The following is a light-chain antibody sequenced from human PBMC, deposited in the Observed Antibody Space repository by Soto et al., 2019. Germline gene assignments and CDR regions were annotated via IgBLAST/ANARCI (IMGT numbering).Light chain of an antibody. V-gene: IGKV3-15*01. Sequence: EVMMTQSPATLSVSLGERATLSCRASQSVSSNLAWYQQKPGQAPRLLIYGAFTRATGIPARFSGSGSRTEFTLSISSLQSEDSAVYYCQEYNNWPGMHTFGQGTQLEIK. CDR2: GAF. J-gene: IGKJ2*01. CDR3: QEYNNWPGMHT. CDR1: QSVSSN.